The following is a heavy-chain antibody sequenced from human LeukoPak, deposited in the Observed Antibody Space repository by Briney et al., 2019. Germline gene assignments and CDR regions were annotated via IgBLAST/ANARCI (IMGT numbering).Heavy chain of an antibody. Sequence: PSETLSLTCAVSGGSITSNWWSWVRQPPGKGLEWIGEIYHSGSTSYNPSLKSRATLSVDKSKNQFSLKLSSVTAADTAVYYCATMSRSDAFDIWGQGTMVTVSS. CDR2: IYHSGST. J-gene: IGHJ3*02. CDR1: GGSITSNW. D-gene: IGHD3-3*01. V-gene: IGHV4-4*02. CDR3: ATMSRSDAFDI.